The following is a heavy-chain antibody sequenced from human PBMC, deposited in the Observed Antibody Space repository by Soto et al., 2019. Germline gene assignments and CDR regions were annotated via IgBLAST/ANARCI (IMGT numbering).Heavy chain of an antibody. CDR3: ARDSTAITTVHYYYVMDV. J-gene: IGHJ6*02. V-gene: IGHV1-18*01. D-gene: IGHD5-18*01. Sequence: ASVKVSCKASGYTFTSYGISWVRQAPGQGLEWMGWISAYNGNTNYAQKLQGRVTMTTDTSTSTAYMELRSLRSDDTAVYYCARDSTAITTVHYYYVMDVWGRGTTVTVSS. CDR1: GYTFTSYG. CDR2: ISAYNGNT.